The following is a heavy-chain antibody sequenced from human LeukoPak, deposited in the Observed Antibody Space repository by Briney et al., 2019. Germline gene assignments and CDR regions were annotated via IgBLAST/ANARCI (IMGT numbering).Heavy chain of an antibody. V-gene: IGHV1-58*01. CDR1: GFTFTSSA. D-gene: IGHD2-2*01. Sequence: SVKVSCKASGFTFTSSAVQWVRQARGQRLEWIGWIVVGSGNTNYAQKFQERVTITRDMSTSTAYMELSSLRSEDTAVYYCAAVPPPYCSSTSCPDYWGQGTLVTVSS. CDR2: IVVGSGNT. CDR3: AAVPPPYCSSTSCPDY. J-gene: IGHJ4*02.